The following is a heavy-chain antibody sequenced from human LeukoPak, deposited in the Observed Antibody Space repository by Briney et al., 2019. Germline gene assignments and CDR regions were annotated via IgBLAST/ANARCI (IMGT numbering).Heavy chain of an antibody. CDR1: GGSISSSSYY. CDR2: IYYSGST. D-gene: IGHD4-23*01. V-gene: IGHV4-39*07. Sequence: SETLSLTCTVSGGSISSSSYYWGWIRQPPGKGLEWIGSIYYSGSTYYNPSLKSRVTISVDTSKNQFSLKLSSVTAADTAVYYCARDWAFYGGNPHPYWYFDLWGRGTLVTVSS. J-gene: IGHJ2*01. CDR3: ARDWAFYGGNPHPYWYFDL.